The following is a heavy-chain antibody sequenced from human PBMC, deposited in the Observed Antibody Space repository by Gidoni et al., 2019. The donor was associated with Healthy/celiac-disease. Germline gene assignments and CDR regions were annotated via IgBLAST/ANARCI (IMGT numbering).Heavy chain of an antibody. V-gene: IGHV3-15*07. D-gene: IGHD3-3*01. CDR3: TTDRGFLEWLWSYGMDV. Sequence: LSCAASGFTFSNAWMNWVRQAPGKGLEWVGRSKSKTDGGTTDYAAPVKGRFTISRDDSKNTLYLQMNSLKTEDTAVYYCTTDRGFLEWLWSYGMDVWGQGTTVTVSS. CDR1: GFTFSNAW. J-gene: IGHJ6*02. CDR2: SKSKTDGGTT.